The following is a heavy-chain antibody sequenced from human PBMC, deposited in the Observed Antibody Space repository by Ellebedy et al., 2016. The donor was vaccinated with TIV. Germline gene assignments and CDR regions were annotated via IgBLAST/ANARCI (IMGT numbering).Heavy chain of an antibody. V-gene: IGHV4-39*01. CDR2: TYYDGTT. CDR3: ARHFVYGFDV. CDR1: GDSISSASYY. J-gene: IGHJ6*02. Sequence: MPSETLSLTCTVSGDSISSASYYWGWIRQPPGKGLQWSASTYYDGTTYFHPSLRSRVTISEDTSKNHPSRKLSTVTAADTAVYFCARHFVYGFDVWGQGTTVTVSS.